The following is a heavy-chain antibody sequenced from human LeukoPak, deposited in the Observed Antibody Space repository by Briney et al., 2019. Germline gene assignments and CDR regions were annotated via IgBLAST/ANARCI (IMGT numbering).Heavy chain of an antibody. CDR1: GFTFSSYA. CDR3: ARTTTVVTPIDY. D-gene: IGHD4-23*01. Sequence: GGSLRLSCAASGFTFSSYAMHWVRQAPGKGLEWMAVISYDGSNKYYADSVKGRFTISRDNSKNTLYLQMNSLRAEDTAVYYCARTTTVVTPIDYWGQGTLVTVSS. CDR2: ISYDGSNK. V-gene: IGHV3-30-3*01. J-gene: IGHJ4*02.